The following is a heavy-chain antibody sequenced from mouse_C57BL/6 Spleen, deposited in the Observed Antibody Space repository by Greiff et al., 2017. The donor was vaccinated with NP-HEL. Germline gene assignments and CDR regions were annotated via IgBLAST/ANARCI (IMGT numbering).Heavy chain of an antibody. V-gene: IGHV3-8*01. D-gene: IGHD3-3*01. CDR2: ISYSGST. CDR3: ARGGRGVLDD. Sequence: EVMLVESGPGLAKPSQTLSLTCSVTGYSITSAYWNWIRKFPGNKLEYMGYISYSGSTYYNPSLKSRISITRETSKTQYYLQLHSVTTEDTATYYCARGGRGVLDDWGQGTTLTVSS. J-gene: IGHJ2*01. CDR1: GYSITSAY.